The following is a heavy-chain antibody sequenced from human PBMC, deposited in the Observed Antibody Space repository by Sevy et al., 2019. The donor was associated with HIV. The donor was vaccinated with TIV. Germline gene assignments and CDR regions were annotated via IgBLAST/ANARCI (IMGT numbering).Heavy chain of an antibody. Sequence: GESLKIPCKGSGYSFTSYWIGWVRQMPGKGLEWMGIIYPGDSDTRYSPSFQGQVTISADKSLITAYLQWSSLKASDTAMYYCARTDCSGGDSYLYGIWGQGTMVTVSS. V-gene: IGHV5-51*01. CDR1: GYSFTSYW. D-gene: IGHD2-15*01. J-gene: IGHJ3*02. CDR3: ARTDCSGGDSYLYGI. CDR2: IYPGDSDT.